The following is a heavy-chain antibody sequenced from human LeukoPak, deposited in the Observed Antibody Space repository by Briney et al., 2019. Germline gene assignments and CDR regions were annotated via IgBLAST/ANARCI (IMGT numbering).Heavy chain of an antibody. CDR3: ARDGSGVWFDY. CDR1: NYTFTSYG. Sequence: ASVKVSCKASNYTFTSYGISWARQAPGQGLEWMAWINAYNGDTNYAQKLQGRVTLTTDTSTSTAYMELRSLRSDDTAVYYCARDGSGVWFDYWSQGTLVTVSS. CDR2: INAYNGDT. V-gene: IGHV1-18*01. J-gene: IGHJ4*02. D-gene: IGHD3-10*01.